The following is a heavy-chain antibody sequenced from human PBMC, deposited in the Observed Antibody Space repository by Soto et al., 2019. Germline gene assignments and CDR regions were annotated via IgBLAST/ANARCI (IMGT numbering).Heavy chain of an antibody. CDR3: ARENAYGDYPYHFDY. Sequence: GSLRLSCAASGFTFSSYGMHWVRQAPGKGLEWVAVIWYDGSNKYYADSVKGRFTISRDNSKNTLYLQMNSLRAEDTAVYYCARENAYGDYPYHFDYWGQGTLVTVSS. CDR1: GFTFSSYG. D-gene: IGHD4-17*01. J-gene: IGHJ4*02. CDR2: IWYDGSNK. V-gene: IGHV3-33*01.